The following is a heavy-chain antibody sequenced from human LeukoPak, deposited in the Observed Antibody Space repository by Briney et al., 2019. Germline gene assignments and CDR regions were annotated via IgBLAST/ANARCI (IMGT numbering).Heavy chain of an antibody. V-gene: IGHV3-33*01. Sequence: GGSLRLSCAASGFTFSSYGMHWVRQAPGKGLEWEAVIWYDGSNKYYADSVKGRFTISRDNSKNTLYLQMNSLRAEDTAVYYCARGKRYYDILTGYCDWGQGTLVTVSS. D-gene: IGHD3-9*01. CDR3: ARGKRYYDILTGYCD. CDR2: IWYDGSNK. CDR1: GFTFSSYG. J-gene: IGHJ4*02.